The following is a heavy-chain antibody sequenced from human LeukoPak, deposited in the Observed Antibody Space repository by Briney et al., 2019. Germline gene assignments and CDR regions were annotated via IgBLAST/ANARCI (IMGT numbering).Heavy chain of an antibody. CDR2: ISYDGSNK. J-gene: IGHJ4*02. D-gene: IGHD6-19*01. V-gene: IGHV3-30-3*01. CDR1: GFIFDDYA. CDR3: ARKDSSGWQSFDY. Sequence: GGSLRLSCAASGFIFDDYAMHWVRQAPGEGLEWVAVISYDGSNKYYADSVKGRFTISRDNSKNTLYLQMNSLRAEDTAVYYCARKDSSGWQSFDYWGQGTLVTVSS.